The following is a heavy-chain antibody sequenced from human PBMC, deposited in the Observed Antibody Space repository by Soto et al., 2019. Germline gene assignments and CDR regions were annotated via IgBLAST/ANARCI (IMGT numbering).Heavy chain of an antibody. D-gene: IGHD6-19*01. CDR3: AKGSAVAGTWDYGMDV. J-gene: IGHJ6*02. V-gene: IGHV3-23*01. Sequence: EVQLLESGGGLVQPGGSLRLSCAASGFTFSTYAMSWVRQAPGKGLEWVSAISGSDGSTYYADSVKGRFTVSRDNSKDTLYLQMNNLRAEDTAVYYCAKGSAVAGTWDYGMDVWGQGTTVTVSS. CDR2: ISGSDGST. CDR1: GFTFSTYA.